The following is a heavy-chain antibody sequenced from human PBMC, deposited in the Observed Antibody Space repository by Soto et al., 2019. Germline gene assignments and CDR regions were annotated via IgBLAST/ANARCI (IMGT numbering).Heavy chain of an antibody. V-gene: IGHV4-30-2*01. D-gene: IGHD3-10*01. CDR2: IYHSGST. Sequence: PSETLSLTCAVSGGSISGGGYSWSWIRQPPGKGLEWIGYIYHSGSTYYNPSLKSRVTISVDRSKNQFSLKLSSVTAADTAVYYCARDPSSGWFDPWGQGTLVTVSS. CDR1: GGSISGGGYS. CDR3: ARDPSSGWFDP. J-gene: IGHJ5*02.